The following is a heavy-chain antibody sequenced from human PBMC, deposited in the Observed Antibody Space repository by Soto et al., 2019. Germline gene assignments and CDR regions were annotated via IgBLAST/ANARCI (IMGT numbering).Heavy chain of an antibody. CDR1: GFTFSSYG. CDR3: RKGLGVATTYFQQ. CDR2: ISYDGSDK. Sequence: QVQLVESGGGVVQPGRSLRLSCAASGFTFSSYGMHWVRQAPGKGLEWVAVISYDGSDKYYADSVKGRFTISGDKSNNTPYRQRDSLRGEDPAVYYCRKGLGVATTYFQQWGQGTVVTVSS. V-gene: IGHV3-30*18. D-gene: IGHD2-15*01. J-gene: IGHJ1*01.